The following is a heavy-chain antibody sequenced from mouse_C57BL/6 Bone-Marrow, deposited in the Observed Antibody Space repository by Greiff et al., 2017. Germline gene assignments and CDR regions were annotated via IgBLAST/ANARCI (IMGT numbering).Heavy chain of an antibody. D-gene: IGHD3-3*01. CDR2: GQGLEWIG. Sequence: VQVVESGPELARPWASVKISCQAFYTFSRRVHFAIRDTNYWMQWVKQRPGQGLEWIGAIYPGNGDTSYNQKFKGKATLTADKSSSTAYMPLSSLTSEDSAVYYCVRGYYAMDYWGQGTSVTVSS. V-gene: IGHV1-87*01. CDR1: YTFSRRVH. CDR3: SEDSAVYYCVRGYYAMDY. J-gene: IGHJ4*01.